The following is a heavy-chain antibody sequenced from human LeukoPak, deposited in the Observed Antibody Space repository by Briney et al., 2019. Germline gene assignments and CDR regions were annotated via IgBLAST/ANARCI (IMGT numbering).Heavy chain of an antibody. Sequence: GGSLRLSCAASGFTGSNNYMSWVRQAPGKGLEWVSAIHSSGGTYYADSVKGRFTISRDTSKNTLYLQINSLRVEDTAVYYCVVFGDSNHWGQGTLVTVSS. J-gene: IGHJ5*02. CDR2: IHSSGGT. CDR1: GFTGSNNY. CDR3: VVFGDSNH. V-gene: IGHV3-53*01. D-gene: IGHD4-17*01.